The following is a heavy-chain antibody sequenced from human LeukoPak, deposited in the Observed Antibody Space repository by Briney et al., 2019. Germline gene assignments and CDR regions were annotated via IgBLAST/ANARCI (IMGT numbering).Heavy chain of an antibody. CDR3: AGPNLAMSDAFDI. CDR2: INPSGGST. J-gene: IGHJ3*02. V-gene: IGHV1-46*01. CDR1: GYTFTSYY. Sequence: ASVKVSCKASGYTFTSYYMHWVRQAPGHGLEWMGIINPSGGSTSYAQKFQGRVTMTRDMSTSTVYMELSSLRSEDTAVYYCAGPNLAMSDAFDIWGQGTMVTVSS.